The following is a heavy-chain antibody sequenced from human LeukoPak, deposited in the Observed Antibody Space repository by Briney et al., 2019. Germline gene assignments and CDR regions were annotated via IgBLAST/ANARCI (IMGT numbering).Heavy chain of an antibody. CDR2: IYSGGST. V-gene: IGHV3-53*01. CDR1: GFIVRNYY. D-gene: IGHD2-21*02. Sequence: GGSLRLSCAASGFIVRNYYLSWVRQAPGKGLEWVSVIYSGGSTYYADSVKGRFTISRDNSKNTLYLQMNSLRAEDTAVYYCAKFAAPYCGGDCYSSFDYWGQGTLVTVSS. CDR3: AKFAAPYCGGDCYSSFDY. J-gene: IGHJ4*02.